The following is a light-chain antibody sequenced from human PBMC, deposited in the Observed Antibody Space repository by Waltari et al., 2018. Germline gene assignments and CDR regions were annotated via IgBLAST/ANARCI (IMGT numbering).Light chain of an antibody. CDR3: SSYTSSSPYV. CDR2: DVS. CDR1: SSDVGGYTY. J-gene: IGLJ1*01. Sequence: SALPQPASVSGSPGQSITISCTGISSDVGGYTYVSWYQQYPGKAPKLMIYDVSNRPSWVSNRFSGSQSGNTASLTISGLQAEDEADYYCSSYTSSSPYVFGTGTKVTVL. V-gene: IGLV2-14*03.